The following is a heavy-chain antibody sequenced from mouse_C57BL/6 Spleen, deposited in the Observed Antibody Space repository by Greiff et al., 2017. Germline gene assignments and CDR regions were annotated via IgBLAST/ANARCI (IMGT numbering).Heavy chain of an antibody. CDR2: ISNLAYSI. J-gene: IGHJ1*03. CDR3: ARHLGYFDV. CDR1: GFTFSDYG. Sequence: EVMLVESGGGLVQPGGSLKLSCAASGFTFSDYGMAWVRQAPRKGPEWVAFISNLAYSIYYADTVTGRFTISRENATNTLYLEMSSLRSEDTAMYYCARHLGYFDVWGTGTTVTVSS. V-gene: IGHV5-15*01.